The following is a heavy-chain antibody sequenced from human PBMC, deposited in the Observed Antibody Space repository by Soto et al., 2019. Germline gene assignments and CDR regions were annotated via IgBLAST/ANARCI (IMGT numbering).Heavy chain of an antibody. Sequence: ASVKVSCKASGYTFTSYAMHWVRQAPGQRLEWMGWINGGNGNTKYSQKFQGRVTITRDTSASTAYMELSSLRSEDTAVYYCARDRYYYGSGSYYDGGNWFDPWGQGTLVTVSS. V-gene: IGHV1-3*01. CDR3: ARDRYYYGSGSYYDGGNWFDP. D-gene: IGHD3-10*01. J-gene: IGHJ5*02. CDR1: GYTFTSYA. CDR2: INGGNGNT.